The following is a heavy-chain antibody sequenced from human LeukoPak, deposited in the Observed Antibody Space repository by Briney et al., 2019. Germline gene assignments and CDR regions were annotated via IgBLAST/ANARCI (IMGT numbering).Heavy chain of an antibody. CDR2: TYNGGST. CDR3: VRGHGGY. V-gene: IGHV4-61*01. CDR1: GGSVSSSIYH. Sequence: PSETLTLTCTVSGGSVSSSIYHWSWIRQPPGKGLEWIGFTYNGGSTYYNPSLKSRVTISVDMAKNQFSLKVMSVTAADTAVYYCVRGHGGYWGQGTLVTVSS. J-gene: IGHJ4*02.